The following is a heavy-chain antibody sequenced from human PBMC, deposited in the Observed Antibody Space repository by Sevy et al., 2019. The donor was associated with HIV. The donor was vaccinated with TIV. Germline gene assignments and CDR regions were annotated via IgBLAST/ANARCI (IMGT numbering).Heavy chain of an antibody. CDR2: ISYDGSNE. J-gene: IGHJ3*02. CDR3: ASLRYYYGSGTDYSDSFDI. D-gene: IGHD3-10*01. CDR1: GFTFSSYA. V-gene: IGHV3-30-3*01. Sequence: GGSLRLSCAASGFTFSSYAMHWVRQAPGKGLEWVTVISYDGSNEYYADSVKGRFTTSRDNSNNTLYLLMNSLRVEDTAVYYCASLRYYYGSGTDYSDSFDIWGQGTMVTVSS.